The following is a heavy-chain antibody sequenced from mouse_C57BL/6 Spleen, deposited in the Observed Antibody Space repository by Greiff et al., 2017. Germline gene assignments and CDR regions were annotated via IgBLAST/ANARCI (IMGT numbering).Heavy chain of an antibody. CDR1: GYTFTSYW. J-gene: IGHJ2*01. D-gene: IGHD2-10*01. CDR3: ALPYPRSYFDY. Sequence: QVQLQQPGAELVKPGASVKLSCKASGYTFTSYWMHWVKQRPGQGLEWIGKIHPNSGSTDYNEKFKSKATLTVEKSSSTAYMQLSSLTSEDSAVYYCALPYPRSYFDYWGPGTTLTVSS. V-gene: IGHV1-64*01. CDR2: IHPNSGST.